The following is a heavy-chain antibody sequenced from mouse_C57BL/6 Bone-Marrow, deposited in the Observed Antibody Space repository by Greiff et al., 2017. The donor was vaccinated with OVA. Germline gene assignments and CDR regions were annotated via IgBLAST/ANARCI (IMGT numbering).Heavy chain of an antibody. CDR2: IYPGDGDT. J-gene: IGHJ4*01. CDR1: GYAFSSSW. Sequence: VQLQQSGPELVKPGASVKISCKASGYAFSSSWMNWVKQRPGKGLEWIGRIYPGDGDTNYNGKFKGKATLTADKSSSAAYMQLSSLTSEDSAVYSCGALYYYASILMDYSGQGTSVTVSS. D-gene: IGHD1-1*01. V-gene: IGHV1-82*01. CDR3: GALYYYASILMDY.